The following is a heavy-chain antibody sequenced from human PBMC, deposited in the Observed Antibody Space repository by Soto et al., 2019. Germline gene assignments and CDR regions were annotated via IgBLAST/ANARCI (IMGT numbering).Heavy chain of an antibody. D-gene: IGHD3-10*01. CDR2: INPYDSDT. CDR1: GYRFTSYW. J-gene: IGHJ6*02. Sequence: GESLKISCKGFGYRFTSYWIGWVRQMPGKGLEWMGIINPYDSDTSYSPSFQGQVTISADKSISTAYLQWSSLKASDTAMYYCARANVLWSNYYYYGKDVWGQGTTVTVSS. V-gene: IGHV5-51*01. CDR3: ARANVLWSNYYYYGKDV.